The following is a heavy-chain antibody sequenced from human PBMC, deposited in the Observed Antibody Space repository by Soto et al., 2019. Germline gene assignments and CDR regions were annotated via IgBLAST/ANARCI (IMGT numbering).Heavy chain of an antibody. D-gene: IGHD3-22*01. CDR1: GFTINNYG. V-gene: IGHV3-30*18. CDR3: AKDLLGDRSGSHYGGDY. Sequence: QVQLVESGGGVVQPGRSLRLSCAASGFTINNYGMHWVRQAPGKGLEWVSIISYDGSNKYYADSVMGRFTISRDNTKNTLYLQMNSLRDEDTAVYYCAKDLLGDRSGSHYGGDYWGQGTLVTVSS. J-gene: IGHJ4*02. CDR2: ISYDGSNK.